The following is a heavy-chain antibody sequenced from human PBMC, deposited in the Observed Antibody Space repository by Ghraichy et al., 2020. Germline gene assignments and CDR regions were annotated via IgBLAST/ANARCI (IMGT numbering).Heavy chain of an antibody. D-gene: IGHD3-10*01. CDR1: GFTFSSYS. J-gene: IGHJ6*02. CDR2: ITSSSKYI. Sequence: GALRLSCAASGFTFSSYSMDWVRQAPGKGLEWVSSITSSSKYIYYAGSVKGRFTISRDNAKNSLYLQMNSLRAEDTAVYYCARGWDYGWYFYYGMDVWGPGTTVTVSS. V-gene: IGHV3-21*01. CDR3: ARGWDYGWYFYYGMDV.